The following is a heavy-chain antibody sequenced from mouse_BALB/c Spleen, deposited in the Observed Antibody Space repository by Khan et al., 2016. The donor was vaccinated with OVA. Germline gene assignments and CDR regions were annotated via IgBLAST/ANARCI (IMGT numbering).Heavy chain of an antibody. CDR1: GYTFTSFW. J-gene: IGHJ3*01. CDR2: IDPSKSET. V-gene: IGHV1S127*01. Sequence: QVQLKQSGPELVRPGASVKMSCKASGYTFTSFWINWVKQRPGQGLEWIGMIDPSKSETRLNQKFKDKATMNVDKSSNTAYMQLSRLTSEDSAVCYCTRGGYGSPFAYWGQGTLVTVSA. D-gene: IGHD1-1*01. CDR3: TRGGYGSPFAY.